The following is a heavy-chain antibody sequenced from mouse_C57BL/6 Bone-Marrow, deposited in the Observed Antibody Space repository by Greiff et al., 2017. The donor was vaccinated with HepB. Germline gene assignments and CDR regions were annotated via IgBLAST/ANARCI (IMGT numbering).Heavy chain of an antibody. CDR2: SRNKANDYTT. J-gene: IGHJ1*03. CDR3: ARAAYDYPWYFDV. Sequence: EVQLVESGGGLVQSGRSLRLSCATSGFTFSDFYMEWVRQAPGKGLEWIAASRNKANDYTTEYSASVKDRFIVSRDTSQSILYLQMNALRAEDTAIYYCARAAYDYPWYFDVWGTGTTVTVSS. D-gene: IGHD2-4*01. CDR1: GFTFSDFY. V-gene: IGHV7-1*01.